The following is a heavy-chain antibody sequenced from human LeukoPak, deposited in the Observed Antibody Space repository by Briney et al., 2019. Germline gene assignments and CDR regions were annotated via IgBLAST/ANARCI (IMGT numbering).Heavy chain of an antibody. Sequence: YPSETLSLTCTVSGGSIFSYYCNWIRQPPGKGLERIGYIYSNGITNYSPSLRSQGPISIATSKNQFSLRLRSVTAADTAIYYCARRAYYEHSGFCPTSAYFDLWGRSTLVTVSS. CDR1: GGSIFSYY. D-gene: IGHD3-16*01. V-gene: IGHV4-4*08. CDR3: ARRAYYEHSGFCPTSAYFDL. J-gene: IGHJ2*01. CDR2: IYSNGIT.